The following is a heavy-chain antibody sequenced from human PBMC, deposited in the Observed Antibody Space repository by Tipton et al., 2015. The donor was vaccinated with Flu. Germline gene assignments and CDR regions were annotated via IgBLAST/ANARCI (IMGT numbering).Heavy chain of an antibody. CDR1: GYSISSGYY. CDR3: ARGPEQWLVNPHYFDY. Sequence: TLSLTCTVSGYSISSGYYWGWIRQSPGKGLEWIGSIYHSGGTYYNPSLKSRVTISVDTSKNQFSLKLSSVTAAGTAVYYCARGPEQWLVNPHYFDYWGQGTLVTVSS. D-gene: IGHD6-19*01. J-gene: IGHJ4*02. V-gene: IGHV4-38-2*02. CDR2: IYHSGGT.